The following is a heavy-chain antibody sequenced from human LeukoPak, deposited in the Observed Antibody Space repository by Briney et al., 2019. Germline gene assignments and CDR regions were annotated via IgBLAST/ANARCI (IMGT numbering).Heavy chain of an antibody. CDR1: GLTFTSYA. D-gene: IGHD3-22*01. V-gene: IGHV3-23*01. CDR3: VKDYSSGYYYFDY. CDR2: ISDNGGST. J-gene: IGHJ4*02. Sequence: PGGSLRLSCAASGLTFTSYAMSWVRQAPGKGLEWVSVISDNGGSTYYADSVQGRFTISRDNSKNTLYLQMNSLRAEDTAIYYCVKDYSSGYYYFDYWGQGTLVTVSS.